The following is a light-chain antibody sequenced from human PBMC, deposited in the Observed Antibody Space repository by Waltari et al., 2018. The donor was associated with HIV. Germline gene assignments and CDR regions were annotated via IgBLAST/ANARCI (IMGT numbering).Light chain of an antibody. CDR3: QQYYPSPSWT. J-gene: IGKJ2*02. Sequence: DIVMTQSPDSLAVSLGERATINCKSSQRIFDSSKNKNYLAWYQQKPGQPPKLLIYWASTRESGVPDRFSGSGSGTDFTLTISSLQAEDVAVYYCQQYYPSPSWTFGQGTKLEIK. CDR2: WAS. CDR1: QRIFDSSKNKNY. V-gene: IGKV4-1*01.